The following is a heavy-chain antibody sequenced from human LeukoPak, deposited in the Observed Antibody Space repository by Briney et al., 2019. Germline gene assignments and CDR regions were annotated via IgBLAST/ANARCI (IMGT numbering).Heavy chain of an antibody. D-gene: IGHD3-22*01. CDR1: GGSISSYY. V-gene: IGHV4-59*01. J-gene: IGHJ6*02. CDR2: IYYSGST. Sequence: PSETLSLTCTVSGGSISSYYWSWIRQPPGKGLEWIGYIYYSGSTNYNPSLKSRVTISVDTSKNQFSLNLSSVTAADTAMYYCARDRSPEGYYDSSHWDYYHGMDVWGQGTTVTVSS. CDR3: ARDRSPEGYYDSSHWDYYHGMDV.